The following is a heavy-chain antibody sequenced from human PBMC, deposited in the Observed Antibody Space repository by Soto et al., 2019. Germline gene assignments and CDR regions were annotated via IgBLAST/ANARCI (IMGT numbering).Heavy chain of an antibody. D-gene: IGHD2-21*01. CDR1: GYRFANYW. CDR3: ARCSGSTLSSNWFDP. J-gene: IGHJ5*02. V-gene: IGHV5-10-1*01. Sequence: GESLKISCKGSGYRFANYWISWVRQMPGKGLEWMGNIDPTESNTNYSPSFQGHVTISADKSRSTAYLQWNSLKASDTAVYYCARCSGSTLSSNWFDPWGQGTLVTVSS. CDR2: IDPTESNT.